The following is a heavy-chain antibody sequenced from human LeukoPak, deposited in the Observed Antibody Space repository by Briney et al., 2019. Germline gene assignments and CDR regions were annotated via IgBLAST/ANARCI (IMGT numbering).Heavy chain of an antibody. J-gene: IGHJ4*02. V-gene: IGHV4-30-4*01. CDR2: IYYSGST. D-gene: IGHD3-10*01. CDR1: GGSISSGDYY. CDR3: ARQNYSGSAPGDF. Sequence: SQTLSLTCTVSGGSISSGDYYWSWIRRPPGKGLEWIGYIYYSGSTYYNPSLKSRVTISVDTSKNQFFLNLSSVTAADTAVYYCARQNYSGSAPGDFWGQGALVTVSS.